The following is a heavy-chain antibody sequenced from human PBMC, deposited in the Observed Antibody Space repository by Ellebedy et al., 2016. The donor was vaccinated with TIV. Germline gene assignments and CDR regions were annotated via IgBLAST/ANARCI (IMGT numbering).Heavy chain of an antibody. V-gene: IGHV3-7*03. CDR3: ATDRGYFTFDY. CDR1: GFTFSTYW. CDR2: IKEDGSQT. Sequence: GESLKISCATSGFTFSTYWMAWVRQAPGKGLEWVANIKEDGSQTYYVGSVKGRFTISRDTAKNSLYLQMNSLRADDTAVYYCATDRGYFTFDYWGQGSLITVSS. J-gene: IGHJ4*02. D-gene: IGHD3-9*01.